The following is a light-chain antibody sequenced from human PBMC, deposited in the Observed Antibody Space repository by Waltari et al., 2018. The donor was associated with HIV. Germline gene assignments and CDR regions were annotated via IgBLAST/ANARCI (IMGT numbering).Light chain of an antibody. Sequence: SALTQPASVSASPGQSITISCAGTRSAVGSYSLVSWYQQHPDKATKLIIYEVTMRPAGISNRFSGSKSGNTASLTISGLQAEDEADYYCCSYAGSSTWVFGGGTKLTVL. CDR2: EVT. CDR3: CSYAGSSTWV. V-gene: IGLV2-23*02. CDR1: RSAVGSYSL. J-gene: IGLJ3*02.